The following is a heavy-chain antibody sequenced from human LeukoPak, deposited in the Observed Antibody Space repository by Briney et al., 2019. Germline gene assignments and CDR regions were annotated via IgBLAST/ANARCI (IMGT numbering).Heavy chain of an antibody. CDR3: AREGPRGNSQFDY. D-gene: IGHD2/OR15-2a*01. Sequence: GGSLRLSCAASGFTFSSYTMHWIRQAPGKGLEWVSSISGSNSYIFYADSVKGRLTISRDNSKNTLYLQMNSLRAEDTAVYYCAREGPRGNSQFDYWGQGTLITVSS. J-gene: IGHJ4*02. CDR1: GFTFSSYT. CDR2: ISGSNSYI. V-gene: IGHV3-21*01.